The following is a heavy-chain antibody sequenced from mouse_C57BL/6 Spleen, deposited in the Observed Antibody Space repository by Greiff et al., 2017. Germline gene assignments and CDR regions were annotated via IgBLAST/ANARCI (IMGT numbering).Heavy chain of an antibody. CDR3: ASPITTVVAPY. Sequence: VQLQQSGPELVKPGASVKISCKASGYTFTDYYMNWVKQSHGKSLEWIGDINPNNGGTSYNQKFKGKATLTVDTSSSTAYMELRSLTSEDSAVYYCASPITTVVAPYWGQGTLVTVSA. CDR2: INPNNGGT. CDR1: GYTFTDYY. D-gene: IGHD1-1*01. V-gene: IGHV1-26*01. J-gene: IGHJ3*01.